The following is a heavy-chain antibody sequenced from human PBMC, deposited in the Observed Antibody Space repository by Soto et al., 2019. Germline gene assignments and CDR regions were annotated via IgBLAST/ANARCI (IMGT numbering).Heavy chain of an antibody. J-gene: IGHJ5*02. CDR3: ARAPTP. CDR2: IYYSGST. V-gene: IGHV4-31*03. Sequence: QVQLQESGPGLVKPSQTLSLTCTVSGGSISSGGYYWSWIRQHPGKGMEWIGYIYYSGSTHYNQSPKRRVTISVDTPKNPFYLKQSSVTAADTAVYFCARAPTPWGQGILITDSS. CDR1: GGSISSGGYY.